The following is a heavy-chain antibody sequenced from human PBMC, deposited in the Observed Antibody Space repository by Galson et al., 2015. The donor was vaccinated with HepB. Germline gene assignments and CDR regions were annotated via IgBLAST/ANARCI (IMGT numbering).Heavy chain of an antibody. CDR3: ARDRGGSYHVFSY. J-gene: IGHJ4*02. V-gene: IGHV1-69*13. CDR2: IIPIFGTA. D-gene: IGHD1-26*01. CDR1: GGTFSSYA. Sequence: SVKVSCKASGGTFSSYAISWVRQAPGQGLEWMGGIIPIFGTANYAQKFQGRVTITADESTSTAYMELSSLRSEDTAVYYCARDRGGSYHVFSYWGQGTLVTVSS.